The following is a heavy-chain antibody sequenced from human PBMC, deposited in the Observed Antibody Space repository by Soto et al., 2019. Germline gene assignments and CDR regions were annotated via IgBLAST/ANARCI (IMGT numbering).Heavy chain of an antibody. CDR1: GGSVSSGSYY. D-gene: IGHD6-13*01. J-gene: IGHJ4*02. Sequence: SETLSLTCTVSGGSVSSGSYYWSWIRQPPGKGLEWIGYIYYSGSTNYNPSLKSRVTISVDTSKNQFSLKLSSVTAADTAVYYCARDVRIAAAGVSHYYFDYWGQGTLVTVSS. CDR2: IYYSGST. CDR3: ARDVRIAAAGVSHYYFDY. V-gene: IGHV4-61*01.